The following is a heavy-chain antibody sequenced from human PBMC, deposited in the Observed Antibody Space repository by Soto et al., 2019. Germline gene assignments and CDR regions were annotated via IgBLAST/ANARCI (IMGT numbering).Heavy chain of an antibody. CDR3: ARDSRFETIAVAGTKYYYGMDV. CDR1: GGSISSSNW. J-gene: IGHJ6*02. Sequence: QVQLQESGPGLVKPSGTLSLTCAVSGGSISSSNWWSWVRQPPGKGLEWIGEIYHSGSTNYNPSLKSRVTISVDKSKNQFSLKLSSVTAADTAVYYCARDSRFETIAVAGTKYYYGMDVWGQGTTVTVSS. V-gene: IGHV4-4*02. CDR2: IYHSGST. D-gene: IGHD6-19*01.